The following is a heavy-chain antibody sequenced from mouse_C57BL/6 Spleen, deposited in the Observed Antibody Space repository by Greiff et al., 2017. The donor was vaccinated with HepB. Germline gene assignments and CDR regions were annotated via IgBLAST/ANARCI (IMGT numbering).Heavy chain of an antibody. D-gene: IGHD2-5*01. V-gene: IGHV5-9-1*02. J-gene: IGHJ1*03. CDR3: TRDSNSLWYFDV. CDR2: ISSGGDYI. CDR1: GFTFSSYA. Sequence: EVMLVESGEGLVKPGGSLKLSCAASGFTFSSYAMSWVRQTPEKRLEWVAYISSGGDYIYYADTVKGRFTISRDNARNTLYLQMSSLKSEDTAMYYCTRDSNSLWYFDVWGTGTTVTVSS.